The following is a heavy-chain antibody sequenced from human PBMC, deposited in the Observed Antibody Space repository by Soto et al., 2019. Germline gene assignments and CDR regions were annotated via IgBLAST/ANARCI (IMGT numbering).Heavy chain of an antibody. D-gene: IGHD1-1*01. V-gene: IGHV3-23*01. CDR3: AKVFSPERGNYFDY. Sequence: GGALRLSCAASGFTFSNYAMNWVRQAPGKGLEWVSAISNSFSDGNTHYADSVKGRFTISRDNDKNTVFLEMNSLRAEDTAVYYCAKVFSPERGNYFDYWGQGTLVTVSS. CDR2: ISNSFSDGNT. J-gene: IGHJ4*02. CDR1: GFTFSNYA.